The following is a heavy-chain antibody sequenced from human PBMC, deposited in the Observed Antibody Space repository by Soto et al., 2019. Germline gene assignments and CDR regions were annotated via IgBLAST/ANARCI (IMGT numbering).Heavy chain of an antibody. J-gene: IGHJ4*02. CDR3: ARGPSPLNYDFWSGYYTGFFDY. CDR1: GFTFSSYG. D-gene: IGHD3-3*01. V-gene: IGHV3-33*01. Sequence: QVQLVESGGGVVQPGRSLRLSCAASGFTFSSYGMHWVRQAPGKGLEWVAVIWYDGSNKYYADSVKGRFTISRDKSKNTLYLQMNSLRAEDTAVYYCARGPSPLNYDFWSGYYTGFFDYWGQGTLVTVSS. CDR2: IWYDGSNK.